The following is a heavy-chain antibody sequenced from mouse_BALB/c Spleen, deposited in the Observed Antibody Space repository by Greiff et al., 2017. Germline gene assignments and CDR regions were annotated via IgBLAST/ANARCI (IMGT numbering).Heavy chain of an antibody. Sequence: EVKLMESGAELVKPGASVKLSCTASGFNIKDTYMHWVKQRPEQGLEWIGRIDPANGNTKYDPKFQGKATITADTSSNTAYLQLSSLTSEDTAVYYCARHTVPYYYAMDYWGQGTSVTVSS. V-gene: IGHV14-3*02. CDR3: ARHTVPYYYAMDY. CDR2: IDPANGNT. D-gene: IGHD1-1*01. J-gene: IGHJ4*01. CDR1: GFNIKDTY.